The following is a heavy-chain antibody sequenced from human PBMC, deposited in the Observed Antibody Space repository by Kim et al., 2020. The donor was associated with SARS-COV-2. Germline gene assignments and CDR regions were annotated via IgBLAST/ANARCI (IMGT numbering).Heavy chain of an antibody. Sequence: GGSLRLSCAASGFTFSDYWMSWVRQAPGKGLEWVANINQDGSEKYYVDSVRGRFTISRDNAKNSLSLQMNSLRADDTAVYYCARGPPYGDYSSWFDPWGQATLVTVSS. CDR1: GFTFSDYW. CDR3: ARGPPYGDYSSWFDP. D-gene: IGHD4-17*01. CDR2: INQDGSEK. V-gene: IGHV3-7*03. J-gene: IGHJ5*02.